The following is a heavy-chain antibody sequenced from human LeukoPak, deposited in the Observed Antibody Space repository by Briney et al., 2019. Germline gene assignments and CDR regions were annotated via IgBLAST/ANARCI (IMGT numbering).Heavy chain of an antibody. CDR1: GFTFSRYW. CDR3: AKSNGYGLVDI. CDR2: IFYSGST. Sequence: PGGSLRLSCAASGFTFSRYWMIWIRQPPGKGLEWIGNIFYSGSTYYSPSVKSRVTISLDTSRNQFSLKLNSVTAADTAVYYCAKSNGYGLVDIWGQGTMVTVSS. J-gene: IGHJ3*02. D-gene: IGHD3-10*01. V-gene: IGHV4-59*12.